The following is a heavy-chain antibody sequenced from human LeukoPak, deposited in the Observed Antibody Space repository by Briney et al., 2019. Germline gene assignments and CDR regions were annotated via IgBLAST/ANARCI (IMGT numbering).Heavy chain of an antibody. CDR2: IYSGGTT. J-gene: IGHJ4*02. D-gene: IGHD4-11*01. CDR3: ARTDYSYYFDY. V-gene: IGHV3-53*01. CDR1: GFTVSSNY. Sequence: QTGGSLRLSCAASGFTVSSNYMSWVRQAPGKGLEWVSVIYSGGTTYYADSVKGRFTISRDNSKNTLYLQMNSLRADDTAVYYCARTDYSYYFDYWGQGTLVTVSS.